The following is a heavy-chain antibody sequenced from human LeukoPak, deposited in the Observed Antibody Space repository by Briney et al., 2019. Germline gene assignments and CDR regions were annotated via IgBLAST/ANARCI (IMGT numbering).Heavy chain of an antibody. CDR1: AGSISSYY. D-gene: IGHD2-8*01. CDR3: ARGLIRQSAFDI. J-gene: IGHJ3*02. CDR2: IYYSGST. V-gene: IGHV4-59*01. Sequence: SETLSLTCTVPAGSISSYYCNWIRQPPGEGQEWIADIYYSGSTNYNPSLKSRVTISIDTSKNQFSLKLNSVTAADTAVYYCARGLIRQSAFDIWGQGTMVTVSS.